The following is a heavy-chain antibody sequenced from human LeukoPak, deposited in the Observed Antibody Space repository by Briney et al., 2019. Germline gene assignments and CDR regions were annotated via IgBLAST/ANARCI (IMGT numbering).Heavy chain of an antibody. J-gene: IGHJ4*02. D-gene: IGHD3-16*02. CDR2: INHSGST. Sequence: GSLRLSCAASGFTFSSYAMSWVRQPPGKGLEWIGEINHSGSTNYNPSLKSRVTISVDTSKNQFSLKLSSVTAADTAVYYCARRRGYYDYVWGSYRYNHSFDYWGQGTLVTVSS. CDR1: GFTFSSYA. CDR3: ARRRGYYDYVWGSYRYNHSFDY. V-gene: IGHV4-34*01.